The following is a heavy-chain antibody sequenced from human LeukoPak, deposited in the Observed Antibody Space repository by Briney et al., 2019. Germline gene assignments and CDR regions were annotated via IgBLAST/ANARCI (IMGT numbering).Heavy chain of an antibody. CDR2: IKQDGSEK. D-gene: IGHD6-13*01. Sequence: GGSLRLSCAASRFTFSNYWMSWVRQAPGKGLEWVANIKQDGSEKNYVDSVKGRFTISRDNAKNSLYLQMNSLRAEDTALYYCAKGGTSSSIYYFDYWGQGTLVTVSS. CDR3: AKGGTSSSIYYFDY. J-gene: IGHJ4*02. V-gene: IGHV3-7*03. CDR1: RFTFSNYW.